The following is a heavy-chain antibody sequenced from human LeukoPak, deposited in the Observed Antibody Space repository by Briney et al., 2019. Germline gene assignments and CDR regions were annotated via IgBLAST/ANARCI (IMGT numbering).Heavy chain of an antibody. CDR3: VRGGYCSSTICYWYNAFDM. CDR1: GFTFSSYE. Sequence: PGGSQRLSCAASGFTFSSYEMSWVRQAPGKGLEWVSYIATGGSAIYYADSVKGRFTISRDNAKNSLYLQMNSLRAGDMAVYYCVRGGYCSSTICYWYNAFDMWGQGTMVTVSS. J-gene: IGHJ3*02. D-gene: IGHD2-2*01. CDR2: IATGGSAI. V-gene: IGHV3-48*03.